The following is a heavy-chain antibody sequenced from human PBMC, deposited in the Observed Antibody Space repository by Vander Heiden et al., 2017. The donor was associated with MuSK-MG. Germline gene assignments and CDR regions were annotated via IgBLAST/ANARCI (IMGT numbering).Heavy chain of an antibody. CDR1: GYGFPNHW. CDR3: ATRRPRDYGPLTGHLGNPFDI. CDR2: IFPGESET. D-gene: IGHD3-9*01. J-gene: IGHJ3*02. Sequence: EVQLVQSGAEVKKPGESLKISCTGSGYGFPNHWIGCVRQIPGKGLECMGIIFPGESETKYSPSFQGQVTISADRSINTAYLQWSSLKASDTAMYYCATRRPRDYGPLTGHLGNPFDIWGHGTSVIVSS. V-gene: IGHV5-51*01.